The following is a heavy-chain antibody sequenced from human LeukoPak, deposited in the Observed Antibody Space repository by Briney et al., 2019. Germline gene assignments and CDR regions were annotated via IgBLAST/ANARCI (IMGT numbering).Heavy chain of an antibody. CDR1: GFTFSSSA. CDR3: AKSYRFSSSWYES. V-gene: IGHV3-23*01. CDR2: ISGSGDIT. Sequence: PGGSLRLSCAAPGFTFSSSAMSWVRQAQGKGLECVSGISGSGDITYYADSVKGRFTLSRDNSKNTLYLQMNSLRAEDTAVYYCAKSYRFSSSWYESWGQGTLVTVSS. J-gene: IGHJ5*01. D-gene: IGHD6-13*01.